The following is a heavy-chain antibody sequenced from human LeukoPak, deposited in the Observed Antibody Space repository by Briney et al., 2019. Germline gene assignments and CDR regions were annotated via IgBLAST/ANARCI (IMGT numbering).Heavy chain of an antibody. Sequence: GGSLRLSCAASGFTFSSYAMSWVRQAPGKGLEWVSAISGSGGSTYYADSVKGRFTISRDSSKNTLYLQMNSLRAEDTAVYYCAKSNVVVPAAPGGYWGQGTLVTVSS. CDR3: AKSNVVVPAAPGGY. CDR2: ISGSGGST. D-gene: IGHD2-2*01. CDR1: GFTFSSYA. V-gene: IGHV3-23*01. J-gene: IGHJ4*02.